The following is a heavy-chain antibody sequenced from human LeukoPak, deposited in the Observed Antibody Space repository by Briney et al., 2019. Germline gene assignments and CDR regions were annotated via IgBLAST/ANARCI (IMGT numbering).Heavy chain of an antibody. CDR1: GYTFTGYY. CDR3: ARDLLVGAESSFDY. V-gene: IGHV1-2*06. CDR2: INPNNGGT. D-gene: IGHD2-15*01. Sequence: ASVKVSCKASGYTFTGYYMHWERQAPGQGLEWMGRINPNNGGTNYAQKFQGRVTMARDTSISTAYMELSRLRSDDTAVYYCARDLLVGAESSFDYWGQGTLVTVSS. J-gene: IGHJ4*02.